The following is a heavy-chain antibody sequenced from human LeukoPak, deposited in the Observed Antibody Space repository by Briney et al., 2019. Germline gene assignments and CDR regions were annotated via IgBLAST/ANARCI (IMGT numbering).Heavy chain of an antibody. D-gene: IGHD1-1*01. V-gene: IGHV1-2*02. Sequence: ASVKVSCKASGYTFTAYYIHWVRQAPGQGLEWMGWINPNSGGTNYAQKFQGRVTMTRDTSISSSYMELYSLTSDDAAVYYCARPLNNWTDVGYDSWGRGTLVPVSS. CDR1: GYTFTAYY. CDR3: ARPLNNWTDVGYDS. J-gene: IGHJ4*02. CDR2: INPNSGGT.